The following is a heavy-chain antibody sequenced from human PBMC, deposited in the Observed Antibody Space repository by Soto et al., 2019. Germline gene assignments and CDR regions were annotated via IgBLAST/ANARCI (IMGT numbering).Heavy chain of an antibody. CDR3: ARHRGYYDSSGHYYFDY. V-gene: IGHV1-3*01. CDR1: GYPFTSYA. Sequence: SVKLSCKASGYPFTSYAMHWVRQAPGQRLEWMGWINAGNGNTKYSQKFQGRVTITRDTSASTAYMELSSLRSEDTAVYYCARHRGYYDSSGHYYFDYWGQGNLVTVYS. CDR2: INAGNGNT. D-gene: IGHD3-22*01. J-gene: IGHJ4*02.